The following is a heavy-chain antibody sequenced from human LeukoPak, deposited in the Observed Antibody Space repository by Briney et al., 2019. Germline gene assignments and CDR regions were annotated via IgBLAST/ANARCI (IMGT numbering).Heavy chain of an antibody. Sequence: SETLSLTCTVSGGSVSNGRYYWSWIRQPPGKGLEWIGYIYYSGSTKYNPSLKSRVTISIDTSKNQFSLKLRSVTAADTAVYYCARIKNSGSGNYLFDYWGQGTLVTVSS. CDR3: ARIKNSGSGNYLFDY. CDR1: GGSVSNGRYY. J-gene: IGHJ4*02. V-gene: IGHV4-61*01. CDR2: IYYSGST. D-gene: IGHD3-10*01.